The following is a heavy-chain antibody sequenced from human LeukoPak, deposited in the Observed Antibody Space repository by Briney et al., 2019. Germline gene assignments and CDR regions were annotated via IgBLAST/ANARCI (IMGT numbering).Heavy chain of an antibody. D-gene: IGHD3-22*01. J-gene: IGHJ6*02. CDR3: ARWRYDSSGYYYYYGMDV. Sequence: PGGSLRLSCVASGFSFSSYAMHWVRQAPGKGLEWVAAIWFDGSKTYYEDSVKGRFTISRDTSANTLFLQMNSLAAEDTAVYYCARWRYDSSGYYYYYGMDVWGQGTTVTVSS. CDR2: IWFDGSKT. V-gene: IGHV3-33*02. CDR1: GFSFSSYA.